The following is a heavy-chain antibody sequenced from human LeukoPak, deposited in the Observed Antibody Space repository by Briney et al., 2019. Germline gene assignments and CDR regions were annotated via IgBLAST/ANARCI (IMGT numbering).Heavy chain of an antibody. Sequence: SETLSLTCSVSDGSIRTYYWSWIRQSPGQGLEWIGNIYYRGDINYNPSLKSRVIISIDTSKNQFSLKVTSLTAADTAVYYCATNKDWAESDWGQGTLVIVSS. CDR3: ATNKDWAESD. V-gene: IGHV4-59*03. D-gene: IGHD3/OR15-3a*01. J-gene: IGHJ4*02. CDR2: IYYRGDI. CDR1: DGSIRTYY.